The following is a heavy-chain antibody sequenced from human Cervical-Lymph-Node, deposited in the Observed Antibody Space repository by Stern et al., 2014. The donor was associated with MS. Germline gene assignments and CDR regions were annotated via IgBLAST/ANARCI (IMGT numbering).Heavy chain of an antibody. CDR3: ARYAPMVTTDFDY. CDR1: GYTFTTYG. D-gene: IGHD4-17*01. CDR2: INTNTGNP. J-gene: IGHJ4*02. V-gene: IGHV7-4-1*02. Sequence: QVQLVQSGSELKKPGASVKVSCKTSGYTFTTYGVNWVRQAPGQGLEWMRWINTNTGNPTYAQDFTGRFVFSLDSSVTTAYLQIRSLKAEDTAVYYCARYAPMVTTDFDYWGQGTLVTVSS.